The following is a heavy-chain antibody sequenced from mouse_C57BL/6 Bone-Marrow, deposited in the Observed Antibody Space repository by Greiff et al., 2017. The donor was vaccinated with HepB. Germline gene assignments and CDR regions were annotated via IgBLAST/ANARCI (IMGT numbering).Heavy chain of an antibody. CDR2: IDPSDSYT. CDR3: ARGQGFYYFDY. Sequence: VQLQQPGAELVMPGASVKLSCKASGYTFTSYWMHWVKQRPGQGLEWIGEIDPSDSYTNYNQKFKGKSTLTVDKSSSTADMQLSSLTSEDSAVYYCARGQGFYYFDYWGQGTTLTVSS. CDR1: GYTFTSYW. D-gene: IGHD3-2*02. J-gene: IGHJ2*01. V-gene: IGHV1-69*01.